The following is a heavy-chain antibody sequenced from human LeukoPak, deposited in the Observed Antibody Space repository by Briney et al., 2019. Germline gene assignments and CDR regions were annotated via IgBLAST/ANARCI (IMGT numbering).Heavy chain of an antibody. CDR3: VKDWGRGWYRFDC. CDR1: GFTFSSYG. D-gene: IGHD6-19*01. Sequence: GGSLRLSCAASGFTFSSYGMHWVRQAPGKGLEWVAVISYDGSNKYYADSVKGRFAISRDNSKNTLYLQMNSLRAEDTAVYYCVKDWGRGWYRFDCWGQGTLVTVSS. V-gene: IGHV3-30*18. CDR2: ISYDGSNK. J-gene: IGHJ4*02.